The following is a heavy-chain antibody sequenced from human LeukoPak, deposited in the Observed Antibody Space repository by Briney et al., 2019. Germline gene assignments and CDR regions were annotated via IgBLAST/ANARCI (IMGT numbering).Heavy chain of an antibody. CDR1: GFTYNTYT. CDR2: IGGRRGDT. J-gene: IGHJ4*02. Sequence: GGSLRLSCIASGFTYNTYTMNWVRQAPGKGPEWVSSIGGRRGDTYYADSVKGRFTISRDNSKSTIYLQMNNLRSEDAAVYYCAKDRTSRDEMWNFDYWGRGTLVTVSS. V-gene: IGHV3-23*01. CDR3: AKDRTSRDEMWNFDY. D-gene: IGHD5-24*01.